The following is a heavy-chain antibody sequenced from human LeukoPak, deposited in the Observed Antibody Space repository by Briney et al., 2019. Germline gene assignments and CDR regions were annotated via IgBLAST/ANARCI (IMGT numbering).Heavy chain of an antibody. CDR3: ARPVVRGVIPHGMDV. V-gene: IGHV3-23*01. D-gene: IGHD3-10*02. CDR1: GFTFASYA. J-gene: IGHJ6*02. CDR2: ISDSGGAT. Sequence: PGGSLRLSCAASGFTFASYAMSWVRQAPGKGLEWVSAISDSGGATYYADSVKGRFTISRDNSKNTLYLQMNSLRAEDTAVFSCARPVVRGVIPHGMDVWGQGTTVTVSS.